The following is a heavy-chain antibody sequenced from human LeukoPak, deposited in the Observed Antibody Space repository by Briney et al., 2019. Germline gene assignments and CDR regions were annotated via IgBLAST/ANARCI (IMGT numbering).Heavy chain of an antibody. CDR1: GGSLSSGAYY. CDR2: IYYSGST. D-gene: IGHD2-2*01. J-gene: IGHJ4*02. V-gene: IGHV4-31*03. Sequence: SQTLSLTCTLSGGSLSSGAYYWSWIRQYPGKGLEWIGYIYYSGSTYYNPSLKSRVTISVDTSKNQFSLKLSSVTAADTAVYYCARDTTGYCSSTSCYSEGDYWGQGTLVTVSS. CDR3: ARDTTGYCSSTSCYSEGDY.